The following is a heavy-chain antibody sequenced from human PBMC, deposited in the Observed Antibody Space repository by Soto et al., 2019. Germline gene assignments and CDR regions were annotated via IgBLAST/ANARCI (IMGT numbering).Heavy chain of an antibody. Sequence: EVQLLESGGGLVQPGGSLRLSCAASGFTFSSYAMSWVRQAPGKGLEWVSAISGSGGSTYYADSVKGRFTISRDNSKNQLYLQMNNLRAEDTAVNYCSKSISNIAARPGRHWGQGTLVTVSS. J-gene: IGHJ1*01. CDR2: ISGSGGST. V-gene: IGHV3-23*01. D-gene: IGHD6-6*01. CDR3: SKSISNIAARPGRH. CDR1: GFTFSSYA.